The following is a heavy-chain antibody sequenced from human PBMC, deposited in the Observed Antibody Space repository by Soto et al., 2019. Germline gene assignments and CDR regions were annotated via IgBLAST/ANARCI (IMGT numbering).Heavy chain of an antibody. CDR3: ARLHCISPGCYEYQYYGMDV. CDR1: GYTFTDYY. Sequence: QVQLVQSGAEVKNPGASVKVSCKASGYTFTDYYLYWVRQAPGQGLEWMGWINPNSGATNYAQKFQGWVTMTRDTSISTAYMEVRRLKSDDTAVYYCARLHCISPGCYEYQYYGMDVWGQGTTVTVSS. J-gene: IGHJ6*02. CDR2: INPNSGAT. V-gene: IGHV1-2*04. D-gene: IGHD2-2*01.